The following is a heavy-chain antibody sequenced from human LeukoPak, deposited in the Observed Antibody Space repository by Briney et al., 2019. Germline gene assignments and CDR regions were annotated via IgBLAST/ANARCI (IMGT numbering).Heavy chain of an antibody. Sequence: SETLSLTCTVSGDSIGSHYWSWIRQPPGMGLEWIGYISYIGTTNYNPSLKSRVTISVDTSKNQFSLKLTSVTAADAAVYFCARDPTTVTKGLDIWGQGTMVTVSS. CDR1: GDSIGSHY. D-gene: IGHD4-17*01. V-gene: IGHV4-59*11. J-gene: IGHJ3*02. CDR3: ARDPTTVTKGLDI. CDR2: ISYIGTT.